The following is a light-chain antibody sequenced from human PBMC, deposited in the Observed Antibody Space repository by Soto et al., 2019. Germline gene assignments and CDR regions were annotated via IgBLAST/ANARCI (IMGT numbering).Light chain of an antibody. J-gene: IGLJ1*01. CDR1: SSNIGTNA. CDR2: NNN. Sequence: QSVLTQPPSASGTPGQRVTISCSGGSSNIGTNAVNWYQQLPGTAPKLLIYNNNQRPSGVPDRFSGSKSGTSASLAISGLQSEDKADYYCAAWDDSLNGYVFGTGTKVTVL. V-gene: IGLV1-44*01. CDR3: AAWDDSLNGYV.